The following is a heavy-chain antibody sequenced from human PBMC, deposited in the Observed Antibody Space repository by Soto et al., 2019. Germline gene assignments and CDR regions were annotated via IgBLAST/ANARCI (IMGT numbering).Heavy chain of an antibody. D-gene: IGHD2-8*01. V-gene: IGHV5-51*01. J-gene: IGHJ5*02. CDR1: GYSFTSYW. Sequence: PGESLKISCKGSGYSFTSYWIGWVRQMPGKGLEWMRNIYPGDSDTRYSPTFQGQDTISADKSISTAYLQWSSIKASDTAMYYCAGGVYDPVEVWFDPWGQGTLVTVSS. CDR2: IYPGDSDT. CDR3: AGGVYDPVEVWFDP.